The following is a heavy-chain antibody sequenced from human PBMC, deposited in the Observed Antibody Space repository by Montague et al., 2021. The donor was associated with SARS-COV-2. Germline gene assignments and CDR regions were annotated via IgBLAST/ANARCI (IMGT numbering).Heavy chain of an antibody. CDR2: IYWNDDK. V-gene: IGHV2-5*01. Sequence: PALVKPTQTLTLTCTFSGFSLDSRGVGVGWIRQTPGKALECLALIYWNDDKSYSPSLKTRLTVTKDTSKNQVVLTMTNMDPVDTATYFCAHKNSGWPIEFAYWGQGALVTVSS. D-gene: IGHD6-19*01. CDR3: AHKNSGWPIEFAY. CDR1: GFSLDSRGVG. J-gene: IGHJ4*02.